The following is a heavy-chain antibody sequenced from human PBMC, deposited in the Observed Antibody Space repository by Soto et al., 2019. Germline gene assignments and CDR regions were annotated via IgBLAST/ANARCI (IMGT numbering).Heavy chain of an antibody. Sequence: SETLSLTCSVSGGSISDYYWSWIRQPPGKGLEWIGYIFDSGSPNYNSSLRSRVTISIDTSKNQFSLKLRSVTAADSGVYYCARIKDTVVASANPGFGVWGRGTMVTVSS. CDR2: IFDSGSP. CDR3: ARIKDTVVASANPGFGV. J-gene: IGHJ3*01. CDR1: GGSISDYY. D-gene: IGHD2-15*01. V-gene: IGHV4-59*08.